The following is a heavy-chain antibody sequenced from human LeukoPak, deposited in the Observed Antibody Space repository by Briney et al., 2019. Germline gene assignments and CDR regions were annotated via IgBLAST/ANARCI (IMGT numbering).Heavy chain of an antibody. CDR1: GFTFSSYA. CDR2: ISGSGGST. J-gene: IGHJ4*02. Sequence: QPGGSLRLSCAASGFTFSSYAMSWVRQAPGKGLEWVSAISGSGGSTYYADSVKGRFTISRDNSKNTLYLQMNSLRAEDTAVYYCAKRRSVRVLPPPYFDYWGQGTLVTVSS. CDR3: AKRRSVRVLPPPYFDY. V-gene: IGHV3-23*01. D-gene: IGHD5-12*01.